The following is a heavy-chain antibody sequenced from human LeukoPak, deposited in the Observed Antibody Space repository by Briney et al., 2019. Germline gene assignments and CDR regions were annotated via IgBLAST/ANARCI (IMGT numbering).Heavy chain of an antibody. CDR1: GFTFSSYW. CDR3: ATAAYNWNYYFDY. V-gene: IGHV3-7*01. J-gene: IGHJ4*02. D-gene: IGHD1-7*01. CDR2: IKQDGSEK. Sequence: GGSLRLSCAASGFTFSSYWMSWVRQAPGKGLEWVANIKQDGSEKHYVDSVKGRFTISRDNAKDSLYLQMNSLRAEDTAVYYCATAAYNWNYYFDYWGQETLVSVSS.